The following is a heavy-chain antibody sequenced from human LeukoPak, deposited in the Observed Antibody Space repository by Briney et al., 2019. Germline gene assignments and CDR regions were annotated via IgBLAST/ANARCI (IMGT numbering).Heavy chain of an antibody. CDR1: GGSISSSYYY. J-gene: IGHJ5*02. CDR3: ARGTDKGYCSSTNCLNWFDP. V-gene: IGHV4-39*07. CDR2: IYYSGST. Sequence: SETLSLTCTVSGGSISSSYYYWGWIRQPPGKGLEWIGSIYYSGSTYYNPSLKSRVTISVDTSKNQFSLRLSSVTAADTAVYYCARGTDKGYCSSTNCLNWFDPWGQGTLVTVSS. D-gene: IGHD2-2*01.